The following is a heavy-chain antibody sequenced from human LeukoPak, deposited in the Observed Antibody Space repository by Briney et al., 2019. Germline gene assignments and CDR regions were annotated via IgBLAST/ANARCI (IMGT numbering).Heavy chain of an antibody. J-gene: IGHJ6*03. CDR3: ARVYYYYYMDV. CDR2: INWNGGST. V-gene: IGHV3-20*04. Sequence: GGSLRLSXAASGFTFDDYGMSWVRQAPGKGLEWVSGINWNGGSTGYADSVKGRFTISRDNAKNSLYLQMNSLRAEDTALYYCARVYYYYYMDVWGKGTTVTVSS. CDR1: GFTFDDYG.